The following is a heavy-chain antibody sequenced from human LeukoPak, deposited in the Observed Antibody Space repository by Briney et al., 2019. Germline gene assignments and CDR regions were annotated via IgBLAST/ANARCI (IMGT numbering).Heavy chain of an antibody. CDR3: SRSRITMIGQGWFDS. Sequence: SETLSLTCTVSGCPISCYYWSWILQPPGKGLEWIGYIYYSGSTNYNPSLKSRISILVDTTNTQFSQKLSSVTDADTAVYYCSRSRITMIGQGWFDSWGQGTLVTVSS. CDR1: GCPISCYY. D-gene: IGHD3-22*01. V-gene: IGHV4-59*01. CDR2: IYYSGST. J-gene: IGHJ5*01.